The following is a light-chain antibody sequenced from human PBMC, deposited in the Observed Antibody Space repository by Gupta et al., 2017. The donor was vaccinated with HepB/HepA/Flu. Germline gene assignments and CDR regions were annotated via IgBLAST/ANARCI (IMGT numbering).Light chain of an antibody. CDR2: VAS. J-gene: IGKJ1*01. CDR3: QHQNSSPGP. CDR1: QGISSY. V-gene: IGKV1-8*01. Sequence: AIWMTQSPSSFFASKGDRVTIPCRASQGISSYLAWYQQKPGKAPKLLISVASPLKSGVPSRFSGSGCGTDFTLTISGRQSEDFANYYCQHQNSSPGPFGQGTKVEIK.